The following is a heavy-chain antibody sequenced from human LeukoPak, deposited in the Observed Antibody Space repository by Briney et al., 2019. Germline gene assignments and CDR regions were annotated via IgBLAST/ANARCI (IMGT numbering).Heavy chain of an antibody. CDR1: GFTFSTYS. CDR3: ATKRSGSYGYYFDY. V-gene: IGHV3-48*01. Sequence: GGSLRLSCAASGFTFSTYSMNWVRQAPGKGLEWVSYISSSGSTIYYADSVRGRFTISRDNAKNSLYLQMTSLRAEDTAVYYCATKRSGSYGYYFDYWGQGTLVTVSS. CDR2: ISSSGSTI. J-gene: IGHJ4*02. D-gene: IGHD1-26*01.